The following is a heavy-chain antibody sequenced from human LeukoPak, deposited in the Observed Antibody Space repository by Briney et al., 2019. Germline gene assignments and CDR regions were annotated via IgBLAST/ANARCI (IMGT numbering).Heavy chain of an antibody. CDR3: ARGPHIVVVPAATLEGGY. D-gene: IGHD2-2*01. CDR1: GYTFTGYY. V-gene: IGHV1-2*06. Sequence: ASVKVSCKASGYTFTGYYMHWVRQAPGQGLEWMGRINPNSGGTNYAQKFQGRVTMTRDTSISTAYMELSRLRSDDTAVYYCARGPHIVVVPAATLEGGYWGQGTLVTVSS. CDR2: INPNSGGT. J-gene: IGHJ4*02.